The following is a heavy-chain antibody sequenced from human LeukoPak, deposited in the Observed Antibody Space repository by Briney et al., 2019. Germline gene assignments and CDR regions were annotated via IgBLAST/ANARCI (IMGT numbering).Heavy chain of an antibody. CDR1: GFTFSSYA. D-gene: IGHD5-12*01. V-gene: IGHV3-64*01. CDR3: ARDYGDGYNSFDY. Sequence: GGSLRLSCAASGFTFSSYAMPWVRQAPGKGLEYVSAISSNGGSTYYANSVKGRFTISRDNSKNTLYLQMGSLRAEDMAVYYCARDYGDGYNSFDYWGQGTLVTLSS. CDR2: ISSNGGST. J-gene: IGHJ4*02.